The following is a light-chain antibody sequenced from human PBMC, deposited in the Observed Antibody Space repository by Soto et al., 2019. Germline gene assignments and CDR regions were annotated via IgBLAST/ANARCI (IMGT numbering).Light chain of an antibody. Sequence: DIQITQSPSTLSTYVGDRVTITCRASQSISGWLAWYQQKPGKAPKLLIYDASSLESGVPSRFSGSGSGTELTLTISSLQPDDFATYYCQQYNTYSRTFGQGTKVDIK. CDR3: QQYNTYSRT. CDR2: DAS. V-gene: IGKV1-5*01. J-gene: IGKJ1*01. CDR1: QSISGW.